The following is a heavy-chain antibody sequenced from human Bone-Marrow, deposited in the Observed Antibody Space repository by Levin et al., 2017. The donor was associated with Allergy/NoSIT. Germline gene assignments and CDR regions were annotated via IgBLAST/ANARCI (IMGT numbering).Heavy chain of an antibody. V-gene: IGHV3-66*01. CDR2: IYSGGST. D-gene: IGHD2-2*01. Sequence: GESLKISCVASGFTVSSNYMNWVRQAPGKGLEWVSVIYSGGSTYYADSVKGRFTISRDNSKNTLYLQMSSLRAEDTAVYYCATVRAYCSNTTCYLPDAFDIWGQGTMVTVSS. CDR3: ATVRAYCSNTTCYLPDAFDI. CDR1: GFTVSSNY. J-gene: IGHJ3*02.